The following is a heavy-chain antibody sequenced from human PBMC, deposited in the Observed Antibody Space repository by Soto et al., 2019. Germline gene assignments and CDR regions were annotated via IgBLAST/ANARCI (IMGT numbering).Heavy chain of an antibody. D-gene: IGHD6-13*01. J-gene: IGHJ4*02. CDR3: AREGYSSSWIDY. CDR1: GFTFSSYA. CDR2: ISYDGGNK. V-gene: IGHV3-30-3*01. Sequence: QVQLVESEGGVVQPGRSLRLSCAASGFTFSSYAMHWVRQAPGKGLEWVAVISYDGGNKYYADSVKGRFTISRDNSKNTLYLQMNSLRAEDTAVCYCAREGYSSSWIDYWGQGTLVTVSS.